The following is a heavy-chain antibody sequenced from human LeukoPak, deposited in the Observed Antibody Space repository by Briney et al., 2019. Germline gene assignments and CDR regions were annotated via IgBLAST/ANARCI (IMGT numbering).Heavy chain of an antibody. CDR3: ARGYSGYDSHFDY. V-gene: IGHV3-23*01. Sequence: GGSLRLSCAASGFTFSSYAMSWVRQAPGKGLEWVSAISGSGGSTYYADSVKGRFTISRDNAKNSLYLQMNSLRAEDTAVYYCARGYSGYDSHFDYWGQGTLVTVSS. CDR2: ISGSGGST. D-gene: IGHD5-12*01. CDR1: GFTFSSYA. J-gene: IGHJ4*02.